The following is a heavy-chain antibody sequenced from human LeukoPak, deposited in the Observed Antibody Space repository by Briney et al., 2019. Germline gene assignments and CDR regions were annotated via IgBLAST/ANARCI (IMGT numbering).Heavy chain of an antibody. CDR1: RFTFSTYS. CDR3: ARGRVQLWLTY. CDR2: IKQDGSEK. D-gene: IGHD5-18*01. Sequence: GGSLRLSCAASRFTFSTYSMHWVRQAPGKGLEWVANIKQDGSEKYYVDSVKGRFTISRDNAKDSLYLQMNSLRAEDTAVYYCARGRVQLWLTYWGQGTLVTVSS. V-gene: IGHV3-7*01. J-gene: IGHJ4*02.